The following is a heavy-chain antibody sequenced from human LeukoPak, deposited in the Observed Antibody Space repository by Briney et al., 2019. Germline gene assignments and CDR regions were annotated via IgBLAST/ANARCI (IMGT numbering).Heavy chain of an antibody. J-gene: IGHJ4*02. V-gene: IGHV4-59*01. CDR2: IYYSEST. CDR3: ANWQGRFDY. CDR1: LGSINSYL. Sequence: SETLSLTRIVSLGSINSYLWSGIGQPPGKGLEWIGYIYYSESTKYNPSLKSRVTISVVTSKNQFSLKLSSVTAAYTAVYYCANWQGRFDYWGQGTRVTVSS.